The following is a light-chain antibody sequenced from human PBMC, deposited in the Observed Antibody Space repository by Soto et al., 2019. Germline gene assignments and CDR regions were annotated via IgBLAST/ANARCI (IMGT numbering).Light chain of an antibody. CDR3: QQYNNWPWT. CDR2: GAS. J-gene: IGKJ1*01. V-gene: IGKV3-15*01. Sequence: EIVTTQSPATLSVSPGERVTLSCRASQSVSSNLAWYQHKLGQAPRLLIYGASTRATGIPARFSGSGSGTEFTLTISSLQSEDCAVYYCQQYNNWPWTFGQGTKVDIK. CDR1: QSVSSN.